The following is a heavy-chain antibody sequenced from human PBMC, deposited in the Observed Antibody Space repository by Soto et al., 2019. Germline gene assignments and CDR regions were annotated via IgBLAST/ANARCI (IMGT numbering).Heavy chain of an antibody. V-gene: IGHV5-10-1*03. Sequence: EVQLVQSGAEVKKPGESLRISCKGSGYSFTSYWISWVRQMPGKGLEWMGRIDPSDSYTNYSPSFQGHVTISADKSISTAYLQWSSLKASDTAMYYCARLPQPGIAVAGSAEPADYWGQGTLVTVSS. D-gene: IGHD6-19*01. CDR1: GYSFTSYW. CDR2: IDPSDSYT. J-gene: IGHJ4*02. CDR3: ARLPQPGIAVAGSAEPADY.